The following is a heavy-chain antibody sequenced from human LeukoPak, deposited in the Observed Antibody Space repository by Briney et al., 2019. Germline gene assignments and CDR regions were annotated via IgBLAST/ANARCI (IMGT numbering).Heavy chain of an antibody. CDR1: RFTVITND. CDR2: LYSDGNT. Sequence: GGSLRLSCAASRFTVITNDMTWVRQAPGKGLEWVSVLYSDGNTKYADSVQGRFTISRDNSKNTLYLEMNSLCPDDTAVYYCARGVEPLAANTLAYWGQGTLVTVSS. D-gene: IGHD1-14*01. V-gene: IGHV3-53*01. CDR3: ARGVEPLAANTLAY. J-gene: IGHJ4*02.